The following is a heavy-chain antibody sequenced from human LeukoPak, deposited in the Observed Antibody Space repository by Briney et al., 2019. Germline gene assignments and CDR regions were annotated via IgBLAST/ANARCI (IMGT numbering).Heavy chain of an antibody. CDR2: IYTSGTT. J-gene: IGHJ4*02. CDR3: ARFSSIAAAFDY. Sequence: SETLSLTCAVSGGSITNDNWWGWVRQPPGKGLEWIGRIYTSGTTHYNPSLKSRVTMSVDTSKNQFSLNLSSVTAADTAVYYCARFSSIAAAFDYWGLGTLVTVSS. V-gene: IGHV4-4*02. D-gene: IGHD6-13*01. CDR1: GGSITNDNW.